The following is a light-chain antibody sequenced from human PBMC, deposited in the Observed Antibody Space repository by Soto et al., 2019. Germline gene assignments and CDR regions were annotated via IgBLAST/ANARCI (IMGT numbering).Light chain of an antibody. Sequence: AIQMTQSPSSLSASVGDRVTITCRASQGIGNDLAWYQQKPGKAPQLLIYAASSLQSGVPPRFSGSGSGTDFTLTISSLQPEDIATYYCLQDYNLLTFGGGTKVEIK. CDR3: LQDYNLLT. CDR2: AAS. CDR1: QGIGND. V-gene: IGKV1-6*01. J-gene: IGKJ4*01.